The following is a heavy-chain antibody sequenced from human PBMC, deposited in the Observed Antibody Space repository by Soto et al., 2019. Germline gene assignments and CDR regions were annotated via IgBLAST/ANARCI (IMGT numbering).Heavy chain of an antibody. J-gene: IGHJ4*02. CDR1: GGSFTSNNW. Sequence: SETLSLTCAVSGGSFTSNNWWTWVRQPPGQGLEWIGEIYRTGSTNYNPSLKNRVTISLDKSENQFSLKVTSLTAADTAVYYCASRDPGTSVDYWGQGTLVTVSS. CDR3: ASRDPGTSVDY. V-gene: IGHV4-4*02. D-gene: IGHD1-7*01. CDR2: IYRTGST.